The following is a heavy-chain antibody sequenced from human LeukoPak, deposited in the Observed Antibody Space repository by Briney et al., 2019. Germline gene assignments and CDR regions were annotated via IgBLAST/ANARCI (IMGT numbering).Heavy chain of an antibody. CDR3: ARDYAGVAGTFDY. D-gene: IGHD6-19*01. CDR2: VNHGGST. CDR1: GGSFSGYY. J-gene: IGHJ4*02. V-gene: IGHV4-34*01. Sequence: NPSETLSLTCAVYGGSFSGYYWSWIRQPPGKGLEWIGEVNHGGSTNYNPSLKSRVTISIDTSKNQFSLKLSSVTAADTAVYYCARDYAGVAGTFDYWGQGTLVTVSS.